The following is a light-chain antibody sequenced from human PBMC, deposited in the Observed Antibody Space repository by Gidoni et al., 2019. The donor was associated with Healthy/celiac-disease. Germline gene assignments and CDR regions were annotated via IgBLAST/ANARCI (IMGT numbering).Light chain of an antibody. CDR1: QDISNY. Sequence: DIQMTQSPSSLSESVGDRVTITCQASQDISNYLNWYQQKPGKAPKLLIYDASNLETGVPSRFCGSGSGTDFTFAISSLQPEAIATYYCQQYDNLPYTFGHGTKLEIK. CDR2: DAS. V-gene: IGKV1-33*01. CDR3: QQYDNLPYT. J-gene: IGKJ2*01.